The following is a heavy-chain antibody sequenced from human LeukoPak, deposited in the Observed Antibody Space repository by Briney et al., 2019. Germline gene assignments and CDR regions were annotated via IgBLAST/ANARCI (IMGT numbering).Heavy chain of an antibody. V-gene: IGHV1-69*13. CDR1: GGTFSSYA. CDR2: IIPIFGTA. Sequence: SVKVSCKASGGTFSSYAISWVRQAPGQGLEWMGGIIPIFGTANYAQKFQGRLTITADESTSTAYMELSSLRSEDTAVYYCARGPIYGSGSYSYYYYYYMDVWGKGTTVTISS. D-gene: IGHD3-10*01. J-gene: IGHJ6*03. CDR3: ARGPIYGSGSYSYYYYYYMDV.